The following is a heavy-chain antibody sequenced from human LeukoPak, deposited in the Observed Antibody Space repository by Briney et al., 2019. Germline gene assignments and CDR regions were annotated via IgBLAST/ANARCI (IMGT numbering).Heavy chain of an antibody. CDR1: GFTFSSYA. D-gene: IGHD2-15*01. V-gene: IGHV3-30-3*01. J-gene: IGHJ4*02. Sequence: QPGGSLRLSCVASGFTFSSYAMHWVRQAPGKGLEWVAVISYDGSNKYYADSVKGRFTISRDNSKNTLYLQMNSLGAEDTAVYYCARVGCSGGSCSWYYFDYWGQGTLVTVSS. CDR2: ISYDGSNK. CDR3: ARVGCSGGSCSWYYFDY.